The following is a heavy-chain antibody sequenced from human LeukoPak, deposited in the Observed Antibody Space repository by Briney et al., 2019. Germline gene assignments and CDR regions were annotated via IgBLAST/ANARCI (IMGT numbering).Heavy chain of an antibody. CDR1: GGSISTYS. J-gene: IGHJ4*02. CDR2: IYSSGST. Sequence: SETLSLTCTVSGGSISTYSWTWIRQPPGKGLEWIGYIYSSGSTNYNPSLKSRVITSVDTSKNQFSLKLGSVTAADTAVYYCARMFYFGSGSYPPAMDYWGQGTLVTVSS. CDR3: ARMFYFGSGSYPPAMDY. D-gene: IGHD3-10*01. V-gene: IGHV4-59*08.